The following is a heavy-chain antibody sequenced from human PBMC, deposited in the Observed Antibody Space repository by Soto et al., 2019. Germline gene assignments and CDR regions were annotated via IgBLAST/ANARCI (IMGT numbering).Heavy chain of an antibody. Sequence: PSETLSLTCTVSGGSVSSGSYYWSWIRQPPGKGLEWIGYIYYSGSTNYNPSLKSRVTISVDTSKNQFSLKLSSVTAADTAVYYCARDRIAAAGTGVDPWGQGTLVPVSS. CDR1: GGSVSSGSYY. CDR2: IYYSGST. V-gene: IGHV4-61*01. CDR3: ARDRIAAAGTGVDP. D-gene: IGHD6-13*01. J-gene: IGHJ5*02.